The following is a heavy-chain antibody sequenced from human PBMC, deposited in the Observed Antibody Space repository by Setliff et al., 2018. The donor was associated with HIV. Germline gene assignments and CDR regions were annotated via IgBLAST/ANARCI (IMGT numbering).Heavy chain of an antibody. CDR1: GYAITSGFY. CDR3: ARVYYFDSSGYYQRGDVFDI. J-gene: IGHJ3*02. V-gene: IGHV4-61*01. Sequence: SETLSLTCAVPGYAITSGFYWSWIRQPPGKGLEWIGYIYDSGSPKYNPSLKSRVTISIDTSKSQISLKLTSVTAADTAMYHCARVYYFDSSGYYQRGDVFDIWGQGTMVTVSS. D-gene: IGHD3-22*01. CDR2: IYDSGSP.